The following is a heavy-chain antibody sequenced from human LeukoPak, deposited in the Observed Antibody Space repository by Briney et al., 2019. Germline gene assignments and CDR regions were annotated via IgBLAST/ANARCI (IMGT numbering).Heavy chain of an antibody. Sequence: GGSLRLSCAASGFTFSSYSMNWVRQAPGKGLEWVSYISSSGSSILYADSVKGRFTVSRDNAKNSLYLQMNNLRVEDTAVYYCAREIPSGRYAPDYWGQGTLVTVSS. J-gene: IGHJ4*02. CDR1: GFTFSSYS. D-gene: IGHD1-26*01. CDR3: AREIPSGRYAPDY. CDR2: ISSSGSSI. V-gene: IGHV3-21*05.